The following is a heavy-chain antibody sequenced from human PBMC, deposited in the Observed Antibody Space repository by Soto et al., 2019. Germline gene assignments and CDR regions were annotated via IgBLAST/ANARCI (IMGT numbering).Heavy chain of an antibody. D-gene: IGHD3-22*01. V-gene: IGHV3-7*01. J-gene: IGHJ3*02. CDR2: IKQDGSEV. CDR3: ARVRVDYFDSSGFYWDDAFDI. Sequence: EVHLVESGGGLVQPGGSLRLSCAASGFTFTSYWMHWVRQAPGMGLEWVANIKQDGSEVFYVDSVKGRFTISRDNAKNSLYLQMNSLRAEDTAVYYCARVRVDYFDSSGFYWDDAFDIWGQGTKVTVSS. CDR1: GFTFTSYW.